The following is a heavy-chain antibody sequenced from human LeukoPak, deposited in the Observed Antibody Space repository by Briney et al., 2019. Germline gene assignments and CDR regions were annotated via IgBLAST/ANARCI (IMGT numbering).Heavy chain of an antibody. J-gene: IGHJ4*02. V-gene: IGHV3-30*02. D-gene: IGHD2-2*01. Sequence: GGSLRLSCAASGFTFSSYGMHWVRQAPGKGLEWVAFIRYDGSNKYYADSVKGRFTISRDNSKNTLYLQINSLRAEDTAVYYCATVYCSSTSCYGDLDYWGQGTLVTVSS. CDR2: IRYDGSNK. CDR3: ATVYCSSTSCYGDLDY. CDR1: GFTFSSYG.